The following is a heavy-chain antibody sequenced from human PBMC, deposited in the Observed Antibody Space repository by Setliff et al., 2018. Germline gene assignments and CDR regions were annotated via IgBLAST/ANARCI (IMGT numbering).Heavy chain of an antibody. V-gene: IGHV4-38-2*01. CDR3: ARALGYCSRTSCYADAFDI. J-gene: IGHJ3*02. CDR2: MYHSGST. D-gene: IGHD2-2*01. CDR1: GYSISSDYY. Sequence: PSETLSLTCAVSGYSISSDYYWGWIRQPPGKGLEWIGSMYHSGSTYYNPSLKSRGTISVDTSKNQFSLKLNYVTAADTAVYYCARALGYCSRTSCYADAFDIWGQGTMVTVSS.